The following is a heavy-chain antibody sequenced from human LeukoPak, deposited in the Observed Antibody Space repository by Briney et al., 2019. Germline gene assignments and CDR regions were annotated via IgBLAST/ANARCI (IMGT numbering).Heavy chain of an antibody. CDR1: GYTFTSYG. CDR3: AREATVVTPSGWFDP. CDR2: ISAYNGNT. Sequence: ASVKLSCKASGYTFTSYGISWVRQAPGQGLEWMGWISAYNGNTNYAQKLQVRVSMTTDTSTSKAYMELRSLRSNDTAVYYGAREATVVTPSGWFDPWGQGTLVTVSS. V-gene: IGHV1-18*01. J-gene: IGHJ5*02. D-gene: IGHD4-23*01.